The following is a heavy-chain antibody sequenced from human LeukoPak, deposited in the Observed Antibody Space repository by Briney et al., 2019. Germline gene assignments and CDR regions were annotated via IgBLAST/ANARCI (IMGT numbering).Heavy chain of an antibody. V-gene: IGHV3-30*18. Sequence: PGRSLRLSCVASGLAFNEYGMHWVRQAPGKGLEWLAVIPYDGRNTYHLDSVKGRFTISRDNSKDTLYLQMDGLRPEDTAVYYCAKDSDRGGWYPDHWGQGTLVTVSS. CDR2: IPYDGRNT. CDR3: AKDSDRGGWYPDH. J-gene: IGHJ4*02. D-gene: IGHD6-19*01. CDR1: GLAFNEYG.